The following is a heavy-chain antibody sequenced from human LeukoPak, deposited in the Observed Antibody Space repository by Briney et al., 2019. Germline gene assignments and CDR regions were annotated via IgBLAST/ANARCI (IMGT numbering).Heavy chain of an antibody. CDR2: ISSISSTI. CDR3: ARDEDYYGSGSYTAPDAFDI. V-gene: IGHV3-48*01. Sequence: PGGSLRLSCAASGFTFSSYSMNWARQAPGKGLEWVSYISSISSTIYYADSVKGRFTISRDNAKNSLYLQMNSLRAEDTAVYYCARDEDYYGSGSYTAPDAFDIWGQGTMVTVSS. CDR1: GFTFSSYS. J-gene: IGHJ3*02. D-gene: IGHD3-10*01.